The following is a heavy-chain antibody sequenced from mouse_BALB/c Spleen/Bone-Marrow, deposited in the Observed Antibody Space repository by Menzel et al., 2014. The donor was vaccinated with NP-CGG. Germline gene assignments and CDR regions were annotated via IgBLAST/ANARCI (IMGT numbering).Heavy chain of an antibody. V-gene: IGHV2-2*02. CDR1: GFSLTSYG. Sequence: QVQLQQSGPGLVQPSQSLSITCTVSGFSLTSYGVHWVRQSPGKGLEWLGVIWSGGSTDYNAAFISRLSISKDNSKSQVFFKMNSLQANDTAIYYCAGQGRYFDVWGAGTTVTVSS. CDR3: AGQGRYFDV. J-gene: IGHJ1*01. CDR2: IWSGGST.